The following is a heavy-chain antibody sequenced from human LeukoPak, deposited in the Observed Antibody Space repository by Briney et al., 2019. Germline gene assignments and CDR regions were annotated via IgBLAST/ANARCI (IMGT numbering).Heavy chain of an antibody. D-gene: IGHD2-15*01. CDR2: IIGDGSST. CDR3: TRDVGFCSGGRCFPSGPADY. V-gene: IGHV3-74*01. Sequence: GESLRLSCAASGFIFNGHWMHWVRQAPGKGLMWVSYIIGDGSSTNYADCVKGRFTISRDNAKNTLYLQMNRLRAEDTAVYYCTRDVGFCSGGRCFPSGPADYWGQGTLVTVSS. CDR1: GFIFNGHW. J-gene: IGHJ4*02.